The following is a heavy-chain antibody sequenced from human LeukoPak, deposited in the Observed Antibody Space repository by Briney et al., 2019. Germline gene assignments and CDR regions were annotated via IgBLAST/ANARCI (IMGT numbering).Heavy chain of an antibody. J-gene: IGHJ4*02. D-gene: IGHD1-1*01. V-gene: IGHV3-23*01. CDR1: GFTVSTYA. CDR3: AKMSGTYGTTSRVFES. Sequence: GGSLRLSCAASGFTVSTYAISWVRQAPGKGLEWVSAISGPGADTYNADSVKGRFTISRDNSKNTLYLQMNSLRAEDAAVYFCAKMSGTYGTTSRVFESWGQGTLVTVSS. CDR2: ISGPGADT.